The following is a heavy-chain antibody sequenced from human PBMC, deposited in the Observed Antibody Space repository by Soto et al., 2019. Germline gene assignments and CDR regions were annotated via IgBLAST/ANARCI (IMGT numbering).Heavy chain of an antibody. D-gene: IGHD5-18*01. CDR3: ARKMGNTAMASGAFDI. J-gene: IGHJ3*02. CDR1: GFTFSSYG. V-gene: IGHV3-33*01. Sequence: GGSLRLSCAASGFTFSSYGMHWVRQAPGKGLEWVAVIWYDGSNKYYADSVKGRFTISRDNSKNTLYLQMNSLRAEDTAVYYCARKMGNTAMASGAFDIWGQGTMVTVSS. CDR2: IWYDGSNK.